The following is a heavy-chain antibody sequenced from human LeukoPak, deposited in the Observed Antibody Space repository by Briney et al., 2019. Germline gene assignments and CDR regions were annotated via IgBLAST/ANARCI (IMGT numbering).Heavy chain of an antibody. J-gene: IGHJ6*03. D-gene: IGHD6-13*01. V-gene: IGHV4-34*01. Sequence: SETLSLTCSVYGGSFSGYYWSWIRQPPGKGLEWIGEINHSGSTNYNPSLKSRVTISVDTSKNQFSLKLSSVTAADTAVYYCARVWQQLVGYYYYYYMDDWGKGTTVTVSS. CDR2: INHSGST. CDR3: ARVWQQLVGYYYYYYMDD. CDR1: GGSFSGYY.